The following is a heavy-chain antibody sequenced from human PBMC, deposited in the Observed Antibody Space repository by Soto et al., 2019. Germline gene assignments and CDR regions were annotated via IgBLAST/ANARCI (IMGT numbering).Heavy chain of an antibody. D-gene: IGHD3-9*01. CDR2: IYYSGST. V-gene: IGHV4-31*03. CDR3: ARGSNYDKEFIVP. Sequence: SETLSLTCTVSGGSISSGGYYWSWIRQHPGKGLEWIGYIYYSGSTYYNPSLKSRLTISVDKSKNQFSLNLSSVTAADTAVYYCARGSNYDKEFIVPRGQGTLVTVS. J-gene: IGHJ4*02. CDR1: GGSISSGGYY.